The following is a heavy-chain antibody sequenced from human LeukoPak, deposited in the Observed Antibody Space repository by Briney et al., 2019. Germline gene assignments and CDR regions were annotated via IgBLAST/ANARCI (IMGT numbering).Heavy chain of an antibody. J-gene: IGHJ4*02. CDR3: ARSFGYSGSYSDY. V-gene: IGHV3-21*01. CDR1: GFTFSSYT. Sequence: GGSLRLSCAASGFTFSSYTMTWVRQAPGKGLEWVSCISSTGTYIYYADSLKGRVTISRDNAKNSLYLQMSSLRAEDTAVYYCARSFGYSGSYSDYWGQGTLVTVSS. CDR2: ISSTGTYI. D-gene: IGHD1-26*01.